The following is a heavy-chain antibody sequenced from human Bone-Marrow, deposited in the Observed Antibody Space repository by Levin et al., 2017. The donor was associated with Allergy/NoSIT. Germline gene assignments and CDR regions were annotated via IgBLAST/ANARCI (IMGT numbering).Heavy chain of an antibody. V-gene: IGHV3-53*01. D-gene: IGHD2-15*01. CDR3: ARDGHVVDGYYYYALDI. CDR2: IYRGGDA. J-gene: IGHJ6*02. CDR1: GFTVSNNY. Sequence: SCAAFGFTVSNNYMSWVRQAPGKGLEWVSLIYRGGDAEYADSVKGRFIISRDNSKNTLYLQMNSLRAEDTAVYYCARDGHVVDGYYYYALDIWGQGTTVTVSS.